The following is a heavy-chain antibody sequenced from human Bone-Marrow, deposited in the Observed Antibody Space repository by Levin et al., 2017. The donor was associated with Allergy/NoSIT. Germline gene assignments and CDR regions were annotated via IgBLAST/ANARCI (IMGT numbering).Heavy chain of an antibody. Sequence: GESLKISCEASGFTFSDYGMSWVRQAPGKGLEWVSGISDHGDRTYFADSVKGRVTISRDNSKNTLYLQMNSLRAEDTAVYHCAKDHDPGWLPYFDSWGQGTLVTVSS. V-gene: IGHV3-23*01. CDR2: ISDHGDRT. J-gene: IGHJ4*02. CDR1: GFTFSDYG. D-gene: IGHD3-22*01. CDR3: AKDHDPGWLPYFDS.